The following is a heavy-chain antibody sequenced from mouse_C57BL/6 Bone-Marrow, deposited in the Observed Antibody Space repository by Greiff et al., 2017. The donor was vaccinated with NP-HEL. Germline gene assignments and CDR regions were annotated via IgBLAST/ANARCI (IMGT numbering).Heavy chain of an antibody. CDR2: IYPGSGST. CDR1: GYTFTSYW. Sequence: VKLMESGAELVKPGASVKMSCKASGYTFTSYWITWVKQRPGQGLEWIGDIYPGSGSTNYNEKFKSKATLTVDTSSSTAYMQLSSLTSEDSAVYYCARSYSSSYCAMDYWGKGTSVTVSS. V-gene: IGHV1-55*01. D-gene: IGHD1-1*01. J-gene: IGHJ4*01. CDR3: ARSYSSSYCAMDY.